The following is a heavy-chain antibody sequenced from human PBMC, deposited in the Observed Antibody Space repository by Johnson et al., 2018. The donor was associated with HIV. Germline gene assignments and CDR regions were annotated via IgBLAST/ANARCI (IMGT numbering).Heavy chain of an antibody. J-gene: IGHJ3*02. D-gene: IGHD6-19*01. V-gene: IGHV3-30*04. Sequence: QVQLVDSGGGVVQPGRSLRLSCAVSGFTFNNYPMHWVRQAPGKGLEWVAVISYDGSNKYYGDSVKGRFTISRENGENYLYLQMNSLRTEDTALYYCAKDMGYSSFGYGFDIWGQGTMVTVSS. CDR3: AKDMGYSSFGYGFDI. CDR2: ISYDGSNK. CDR1: GFTFNNYP.